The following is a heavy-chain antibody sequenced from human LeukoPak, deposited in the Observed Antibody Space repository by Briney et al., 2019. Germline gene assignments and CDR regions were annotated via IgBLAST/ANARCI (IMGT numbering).Heavy chain of an antibody. D-gene: IGHD3-22*01. Sequence: GGSLRLSCAASGFTFSSYGMHWVRQAPGKGLEWGAVISYDGSNKYYADSVKGRFTISRDNSKNTLYLQMNSLRAEDTAVYYCAKDFVYYYDSSGYYRNYYFDYWGQGTLVTVSS. CDR3: AKDFVYYYDSSGYYRNYYFDY. V-gene: IGHV3-30*18. CDR2: ISYDGSNK. J-gene: IGHJ4*02. CDR1: GFTFSSYG.